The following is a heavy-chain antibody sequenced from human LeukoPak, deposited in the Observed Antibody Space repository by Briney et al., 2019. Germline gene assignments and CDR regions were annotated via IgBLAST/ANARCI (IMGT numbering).Heavy chain of an antibody. CDR2: ISFDGSNK. V-gene: IGHV3-30*04. Sequence: PGRSLRLSCAASGFNFRSFAMHWVRQAPGKGLEWVAVISFDGSNKYYADSVKGRFTISRDNSKNTLYLQMNSLRAEDTAVYYCASGDYDFWSGYPKSKGYYFDRWGQGTLVTVSS. CDR3: ASGDYDFWSGYPKSKGYYFDR. CDR1: GFNFRSFA. J-gene: IGHJ4*02. D-gene: IGHD3-3*01.